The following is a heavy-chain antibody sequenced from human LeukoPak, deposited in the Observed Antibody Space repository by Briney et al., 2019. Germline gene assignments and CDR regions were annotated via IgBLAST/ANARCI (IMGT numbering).Heavy chain of an antibody. CDR1: GYSFTNYW. Sequence: LGESLKISCKGSGYSFTNYWIGWVRQMPGKGLEWMGIIYPGDSGTRYSPSFQGQVTISADKSISTAYLQWSSLKASDTAMYYCARHYEVGLNTAMVGDYWGQGTLVTVSS. CDR3: ARHYEVGLNTAMVGDY. CDR2: IYPGDSGT. V-gene: IGHV5-51*01. D-gene: IGHD5-18*01. J-gene: IGHJ4*02.